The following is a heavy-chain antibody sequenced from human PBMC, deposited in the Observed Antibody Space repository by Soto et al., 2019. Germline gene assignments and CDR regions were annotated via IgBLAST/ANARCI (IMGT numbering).Heavy chain of an antibody. V-gene: IGHV4-59*01. J-gene: IGHJ4*02. CDR2: IYYSGST. Sequence: SETLSLTCTVSGGSISSYYCSWIRQPPGKGLEWIGYIYYSGSTNYNPSLKSRVTISVDTSKNQFSLKLSSVTAADTAVYYCARSLSYCSGGSCYPHYWGQGTLVTVSS. CDR3: ARSLSYCSGGSCYPHY. CDR1: GGSISSYY. D-gene: IGHD2-15*01.